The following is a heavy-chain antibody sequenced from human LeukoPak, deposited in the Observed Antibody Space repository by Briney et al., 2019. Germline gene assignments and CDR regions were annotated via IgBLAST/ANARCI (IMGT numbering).Heavy chain of an antibody. V-gene: IGHV4-30-2*01. J-gene: IGHJ4*02. Sequence: SETLSLTCTVSGGSISSGGYYWSWIRQPPGKGLEWIGYIYHSGSTYYNPSLKSRVTISVDRSKNQFSLKLSSVTAADTAVYYCARALGPIVVVMGPTPPNYWGQGTLVTVSS. CDR2: IYHSGST. CDR3: ARALGPIVVVMGPTPPNY. D-gene: IGHD3-22*01. CDR1: GGSISSGGYY.